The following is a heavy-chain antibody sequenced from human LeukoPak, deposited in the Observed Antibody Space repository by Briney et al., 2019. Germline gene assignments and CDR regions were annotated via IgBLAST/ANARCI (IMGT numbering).Heavy chain of an antibody. CDR1: GGSISTYY. CDR2: IYYSGST. V-gene: IGHV4-59*01. J-gene: IGHJ4*02. D-gene: IGHD6-19*01. CDR3: ARVSQWPTGFDY. Sequence: SETLSLXCTVSGGSISTYYWSWIRRPPGKGLEWIGYIYYSGSTSYNPSLKSRVTISVDTSKNQFSLKVSSVTATDTAVYYCARVSQWPTGFDYWGQGTLVTVSS.